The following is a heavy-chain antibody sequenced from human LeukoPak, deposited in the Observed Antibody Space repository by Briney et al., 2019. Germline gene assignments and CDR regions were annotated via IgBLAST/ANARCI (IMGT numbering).Heavy chain of an antibody. V-gene: IGHV3-30*02. CDR3: AKDPSSGWYGGSY. CDR2: IRYDGSNK. D-gene: IGHD6-19*01. Sequence: PGGSLRLSCAASGFTFSSYGMHWVRQAPGKGLEWVAFIRYDGSNKYYADSVKGRFTISRDNSKNTLYLQMNSLRAEDTAVYYCAKDPSSGWYGGSYWGPGTLVTVSS. CDR1: GFTFSSYG. J-gene: IGHJ4*02.